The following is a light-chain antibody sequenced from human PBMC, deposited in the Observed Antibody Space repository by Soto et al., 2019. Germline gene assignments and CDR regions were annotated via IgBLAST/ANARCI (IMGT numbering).Light chain of an antibody. CDR3: LSYDGSLSGVV. V-gene: IGLV1-40*01. CDR2: GNS. J-gene: IGLJ2*01. Sequence: QSVLTQPPSVSGAPGQWVTISCTGSSSNIGAGYDVHWYQQLPGTAPKLLIYGNSNRPSGVPDRFSGSKSGTTASLAITGLQAEDEADYYCLSYDGSLSGVVFGGGTKLTVL. CDR1: SSNIGAGYD.